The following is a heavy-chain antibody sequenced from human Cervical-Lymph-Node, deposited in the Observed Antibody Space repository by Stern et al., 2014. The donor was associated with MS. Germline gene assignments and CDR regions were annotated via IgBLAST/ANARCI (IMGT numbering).Heavy chain of an antibody. D-gene: IGHD3-10*01. CDR2: VSYDGSKR. V-gene: IGHV3-30-3*01. CDR1: GFTFSTYA. Sequence: QVQLVQSGGGVVQPGRSLSLSCVASGFTFSTYAMHWVRPAPGKGLAWVAFVSYDGSKRNSTDSVKARFTISRDNSKNTLYLHMNSLRDEDTAVYFCARGGRGVGLEYWGQGALVTVSS. J-gene: IGHJ4*02. CDR3: ARGGRGVGLEY.